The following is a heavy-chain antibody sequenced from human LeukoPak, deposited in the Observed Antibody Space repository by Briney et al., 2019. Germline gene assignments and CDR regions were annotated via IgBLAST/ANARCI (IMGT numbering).Heavy chain of an antibody. V-gene: IGHV4-4*02. CDR2: VHLSGRT. Sequence: SGTLSLTCGVPGGSISSTNWWTWVRQPPGEGLEWIGEVHLSGRTNYNPSLESRVTMSVDMSENHISLKLTSVTAADMAVYYCAREGGPYRPLDYSGQGTLVTVSS. CDR1: GGSISSTNW. J-gene: IGHJ4*02. CDR3: AREGGPYRPLDY.